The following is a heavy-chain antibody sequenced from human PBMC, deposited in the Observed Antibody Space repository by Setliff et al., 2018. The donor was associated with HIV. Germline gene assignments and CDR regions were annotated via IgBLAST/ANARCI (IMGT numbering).Heavy chain of an antibody. CDR1: GGTFSSYA. CDR2: IIPIFGTA. D-gene: IGHD6-6*01. V-gene: IGHV1-69*05. CDR3: ARWYGFHSSSSVLGF. J-gene: IGHJ4*02. Sequence: ASVKVSCKASGGTFSSYAISWVRQAPGQGLEWMGGIIPIFGTANYAQRFQGRVTMTRDTSTSTVYMELSSLRSEDTAVYYCARWYGFHSSSSVLGFWGQGTLVTVS.